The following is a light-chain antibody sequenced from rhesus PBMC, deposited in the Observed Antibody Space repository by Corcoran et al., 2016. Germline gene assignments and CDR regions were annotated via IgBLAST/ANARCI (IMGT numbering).Light chain of an antibody. CDR3: QHRNSYPLT. Sequence: DIQLTQSPSSLSASVGDRVTITCRASQGISSYLAWYQQKPGKAPKLLIYDASNLQSGVPSRFSGRGSGTAFTLTISSLQPEDFAVYYCQHRNSYPLTFGGGTKVELK. J-gene: IGKJ4*01. CDR2: DAS. CDR1: QGISSY. V-gene: IGKV1-38*01.